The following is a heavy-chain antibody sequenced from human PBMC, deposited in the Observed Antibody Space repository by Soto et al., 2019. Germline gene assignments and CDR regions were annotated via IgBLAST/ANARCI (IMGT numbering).Heavy chain of an antibody. CDR3: ARVGHITNYGMAV. Sequence: QVQLVQSWAEVKKPGSSVKVSCEASGGTFSSYPINWVRQAPGQGLEWMGGIIPFFGTSNYAQKFQGRVTITEEDSTSTAYMEMRSLRSEDTAVYYCARVGHITNYGMAVCGQGTTGTVSS. V-gene: IGHV1-69*01. CDR1: GGTFSSYP. J-gene: IGHJ6*02. CDR2: IIPFFGTS. D-gene: IGHD1-26*01.